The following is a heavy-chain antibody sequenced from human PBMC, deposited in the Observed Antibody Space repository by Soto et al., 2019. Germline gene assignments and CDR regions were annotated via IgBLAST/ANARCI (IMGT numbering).Heavy chain of an antibody. CDR3: ARDMVRGVIGGMDV. CDR2: IYYTGST. Sequence: QVQLQESGPGLVKPSETLSLTCTVSGGSISNYYWNWIRQPPGKGLEWIGYIYYTGSTNYNPSLKSRVTISVDTSKNQFSLKLSSVTAADTAVYYCARDMVRGVIGGMDVWGQGTTVTVSS. V-gene: IGHV4-59*01. CDR1: GGSISNYY. J-gene: IGHJ6*02. D-gene: IGHD3-10*01.